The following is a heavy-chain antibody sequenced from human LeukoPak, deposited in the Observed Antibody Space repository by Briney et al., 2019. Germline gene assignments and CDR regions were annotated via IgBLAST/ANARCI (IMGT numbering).Heavy chain of an antibody. D-gene: IGHD3-22*01. J-gene: IGHJ4*02. V-gene: IGHV3-53*04. CDR3: ARMYYYDSSGYFDY. CDR1: GFTGSSNY. CDR2: IYSGGST. Sequence: GGSLRLSCAASGFTGSSNYMSWVRQAPGKGLEWVSVIYSGGSTYYADSVKGRFTISRHNSKNTLYLQMNSLRAEDTAVYYCARMYYYDSSGYFDYWGQGTLVTVSS.